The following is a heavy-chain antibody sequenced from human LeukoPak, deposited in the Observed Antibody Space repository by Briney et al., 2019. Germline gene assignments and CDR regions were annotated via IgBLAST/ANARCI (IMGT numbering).Heavy chain of an antibody. CDR2: IYSGGTT. Sequence: PGGSLRLSCAASGFTVNRNYMIWVRQAPGKGLECVSVIYSGGTTWYADSVKGRFTISRDTNTLYLQMNSLRAEDTAVYYCARKSDSLRVREGDCWGQGTLVTVSS. CDR1: GFTVNRNY. CDR3: ARKSDSLRVREGDC. J-gene: IGHJ4*02. V-gene: IGHV3-66*01. D-gene: IGHD3-10*01.